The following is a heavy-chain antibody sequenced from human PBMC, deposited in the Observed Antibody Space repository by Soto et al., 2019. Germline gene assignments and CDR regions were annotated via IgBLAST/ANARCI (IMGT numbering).Heavy chain of an antibody. CDR1: GFTFSSYG. V-gene: IGHV3-30*18. J-gene: IGHJ6*02. CDR2: ISYDGSNK. Sequence: QVQLVESGGGVVQPGRSLRLSCAASGFTFSSYGMHWVRQAPGKGLEWVAVISYDGSNKYYADSVKGRFTISRDNSMTTRYLQMNSLRGEDTAVYYCAKDLTWFGEFIEQDYYYGMDVWGQGTTVTVSS. CDR3: AKDLTWFGEFIEQDYYYGMDV. D-gene: IGHD3-10*01.